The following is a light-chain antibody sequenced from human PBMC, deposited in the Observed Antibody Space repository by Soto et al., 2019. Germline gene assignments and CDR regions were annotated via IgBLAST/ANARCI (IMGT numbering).Light chain of an antibody. CDR1: SSDVGGYNY. CDR3: SSYTSGTTLYV. CDR2: ASS. J-gene: IGLJ1*01. Sequence: QSVLTQPASMSGSPGQSITISCTGTSSDVGGYNYVSWYQHHPGRAPRLMIYASSNRPSGVSHRFSGSRSGNTASLTISGLQAEDEADYYCSSYTSGTTLYVFGSGTKLTVL. V-gene: IGLV2-14*01.